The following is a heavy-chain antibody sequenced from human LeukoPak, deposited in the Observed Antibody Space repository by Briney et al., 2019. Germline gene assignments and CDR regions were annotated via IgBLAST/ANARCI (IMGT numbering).Heavy chain of an antibody. CDR2: ISGSGGST. CDR1: GFTFSSYA. J-gene: IGHJ4*02. CDR3: ARIAQVLLWFGELDY. D-gene: IGHD3-10*01. Sequence: GGSLRLPCAASGFTFSSYAMSWVRQAPGKGLEWVSAISGSGGSTYYADSVKGRFTISRDNSKNTLYLQMNSLRAEDTAVYYCARIAQVLLWFGELDYWGQGTLVTVSS. V-gene: IGHV3-23*01.